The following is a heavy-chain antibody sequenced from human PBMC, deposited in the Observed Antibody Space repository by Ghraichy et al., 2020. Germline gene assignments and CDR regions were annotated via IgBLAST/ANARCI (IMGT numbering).Heavy chain of an antibody. CDR2: ISSSSSYI. D-gene: IGHD2-2*02. CDR1: GFTFSSYS. V-gene: IGHV3-21*01. CDR3: ARDGGAYCSSTSCYTSYYYYGIDV. Sequence: GASLRLSCAASGFTFSSYSMNWVRQAPGKGLEWVSSISSSSSYIYYADSVKGRFTISRDNAKNSLYLQMNSLRAEDTAVYYCARDGGAYCSSTSCYTSYYYYGIDVCGQVTTVTVSS. J-gene: IGHJ6*02.